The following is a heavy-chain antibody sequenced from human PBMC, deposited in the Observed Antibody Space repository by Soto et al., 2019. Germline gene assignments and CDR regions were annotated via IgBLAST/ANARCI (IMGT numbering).Heavy chain of an antibody. CDR2: INPHSGGT. CDR1: GYSFTGYY. Sequence: ASVKVSCKASGYSFTGYYMHWVRQAPGQGLEWMGWINPHSGGTNYAQKFQGRVTMTRDTSISTAYMELRRLRSDDTAMYYCASAIGYCSGGSCPERGDAFDIWGQGTMVTVSS. D-gene: IGHD2-15*01. J-gene: IGHJ3*02. V-gene: IGHV1-2*02. CDR3: ASAIGYCSGGSCPERGDAFDI.